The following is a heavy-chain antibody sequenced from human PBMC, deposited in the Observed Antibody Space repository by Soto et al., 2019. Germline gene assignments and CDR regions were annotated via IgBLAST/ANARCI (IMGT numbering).Heavy chain of an antibody. CDR1: GFMFKSYV. CDR3: ARWGTTGGFDL. D-gene: IGHD3-16*01. Sequence: QLQLVESGGGVVQPGTSLRLSCTASGFMFKSYVMHWVRQAPGKGLEWVALTSYDGNNKYYGDSVKGRFTVSRDNSKNTLQLQMDSLRPEDTALYYCARWGTTGGFDLWGQGTRVSVSS. V-gene: IGHV3-30*19. J-gene: IGHJ4*02. CDR2: TSYDGNNK.